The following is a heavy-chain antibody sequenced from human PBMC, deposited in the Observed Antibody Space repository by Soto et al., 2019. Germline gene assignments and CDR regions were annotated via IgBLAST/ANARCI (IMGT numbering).Heavy chain of an antibody. CDR3: AQGYSSSWYHYYYYYGMDV. D-gene: IGHD6-13*01. J-gene: IGHJ6*02. Sequence: SVKVSCKASGGTFSSYAISWVRQAPRQGLEWMGGIIPIFGTANYAQKFQGRVTITADESTSTAYMELSSLRSEDTAVYYCAQGYSSSWYHYYYYYGMDVWGQGTTVTV. V-gene: IGHV1-69*13. CDR1: GGTFSSYA. CDR2: IIPIFGTA.